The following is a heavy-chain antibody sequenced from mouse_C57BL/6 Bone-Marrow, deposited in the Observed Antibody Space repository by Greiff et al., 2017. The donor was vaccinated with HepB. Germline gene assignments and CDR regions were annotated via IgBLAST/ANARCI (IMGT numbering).Heavy chain of an antibody. CDR3: ARDSSGYAAY. CDR1: GYTFTSYW. Sequence: VKLQQPGAELVKPGASVKLSCKASGYTFTSYWMQWVKQRPGQGLEWIGEIDPSDSYTNYNQKFKGKATLTVDTSSSTAYMQLSSLTSEDSAVYYCARDSSGYAAYWGQGTLVTVSA. V-gene: IGHV1-50*01. D-gene: IGHD3-2*02. J-gene: IGHJ3*01. CDR2: IDPSDSYT.